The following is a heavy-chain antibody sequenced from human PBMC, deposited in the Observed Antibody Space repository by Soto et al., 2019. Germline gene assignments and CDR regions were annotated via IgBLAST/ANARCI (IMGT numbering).Heavy chain of an antibody. D-gene: IGHD3-3*01. V-gene: IGHV3-30*03. J-gene: IGHJ4*02. CDR2: ISYDGSNK. CDR1: GFTFSSYG. CDR3: ARDETFYDTIFDDY. Sequence: QVQLVESGGGVVQPGRSLRLSCAASGFTFSSYGMHWVRQAPGKGLEWVAVISYDGSNKYYADSVKGRFTISRDNSKNTLYLQMNSLRAEDTAVYYCARDETFYDTIFDDYWGQGTLVTVSS.